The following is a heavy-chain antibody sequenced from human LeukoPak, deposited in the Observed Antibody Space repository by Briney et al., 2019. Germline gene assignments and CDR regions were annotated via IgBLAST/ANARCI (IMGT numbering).Heavy chain of an antibody. V-gene: IGHV3-48*03. CDR2: ISSSGSTM. D-gene: IGHD6-19*01. CDR1: GFTFSSYE. Sequence: GGSLRLSCAASGFTFSSYEMNWVRQAPGKGLEWISYISSSGSTMYYADSVKGRFTISRDNAKSSLYLQMNSLRAEDTAVYYCARGKYISGWTGGYWGQGTLVTVSS. CDR3: ARGKYISGWTGGY. J-gene: IGHJ4*02.